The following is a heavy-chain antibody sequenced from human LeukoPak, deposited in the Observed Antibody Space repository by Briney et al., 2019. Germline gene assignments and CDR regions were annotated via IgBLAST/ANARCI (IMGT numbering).Heavy chain of an antibody. D-gene: IGHD2-2*01. Sequence: GGSLRLSCAASGFTFDDYAMHWVRHAPGKGLEWVSGISWNSGSIGYADSVKGRFTISRDNAKNSLYLQMNSLRAEDTALYYCAKGRIRYCSSTSCHTFDYWGQGTLVTVSS. J-gene: IGHJ4*02. CDR1: GFTFDDYA. CDR2: ISWNSGSI. V-gene: IGHV3-9*01. CDR3: AKGRIRYCSSTSCHTFDY.